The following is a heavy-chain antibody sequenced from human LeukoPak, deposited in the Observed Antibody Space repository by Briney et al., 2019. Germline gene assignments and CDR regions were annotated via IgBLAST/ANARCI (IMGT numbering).Heavy chain of an antibody. CDR1: GFTFSNYA. J-gene: IGHJ3*02. CDR2: ISSSGDNT. V-gene: IGHV3-23*01. Sequence: GGSLRLSCDASGFTFSNYAMSWVRQAPGKGLEWVSGISSSGDNTYYTNTVKGRFTISRDISKNTPYLQMNSLRVEDTAVYYCARRRDGFDIWGQGTMVTVSS. CDR3: ARRRDGFDI.